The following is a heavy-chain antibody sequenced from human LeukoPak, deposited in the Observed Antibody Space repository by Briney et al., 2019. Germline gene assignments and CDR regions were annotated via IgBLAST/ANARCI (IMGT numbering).Heavy chain of an antibody. CDR1: GYSFTSYW. V-gene: IGHV5-51*01. Sequence: GESLQISCKGSGYSFTSYWIGWVRQLPGKGLEWMGIIYPGDSDTRYSPSFQGQVTISADKSISTAYLQWSSLKASDTAMYYCARHHTYYYDSSGYYPDFWGQGTLVTVYS. J-gene: IGHJ4*02. D-gene: IGHD3-22*01. CDR3: ARHHTYYYDSSGYYPDF. CDR2: IYPGDSDT.